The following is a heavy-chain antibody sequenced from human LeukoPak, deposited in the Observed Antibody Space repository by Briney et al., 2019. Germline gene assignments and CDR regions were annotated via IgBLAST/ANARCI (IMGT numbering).Heavy chain of an antibody. CDR1: GFSFSSYA. Sequence: GGSLRLSCAASGFSFSSYAMSWVRQAPGKGLEWVSAISGGGGSTYYADSVKGRFTISRDNSKNTLYLQMNSLRAEDTAVYYCAKEASGLWLGELLGYYMDVWGKGTTVTVSS. CDR3: AKEASGLWLGELLGYYMDV. CDR2: ISGGGGST. V-gene: IGHV3-23*01. J-gene: IGHJ6*03. D-gene: IGHD3-10*01.